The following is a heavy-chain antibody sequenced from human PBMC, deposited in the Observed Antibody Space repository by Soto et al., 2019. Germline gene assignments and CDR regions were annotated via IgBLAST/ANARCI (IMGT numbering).Heavy chain of an antibody. V-gene: IGHV4-31*03. J-gene: IGHJ4*02. D-gene: IGHD3-22*01. CDR1: GGSISSGGYY. CDR3: ARNTYYYDSSGYRISDYFDY. CDR2: IYYSGST. Sequence: SETLSLTCTVSGGSISSGGYYWSWIRQHPGKGLEWIGYIYYSGSTYYNPSLKSRVTISVDTSKNQFSLKLSSVTAADTAVYYCARNTYYYDSSGYRISDYFDYWGQGTLVTVSS.